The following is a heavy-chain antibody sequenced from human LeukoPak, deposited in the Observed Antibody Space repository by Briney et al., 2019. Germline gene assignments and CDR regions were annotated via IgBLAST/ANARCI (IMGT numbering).Heavy chain of an antibody. CDR3: AREEYCTNGVCYSGLGY. J-gene: IGHJ4*02. D-gene: IGHD2-8*01. V-gene: IGHV1-2*02. Sequence: ASVKVSCKASGYTFTTYYMHWVRQAPGQGLEWMGWINPNSGGTNYAQKFQGRVTMTRDTSISTAYMELSRLRSDDTAVYYCAREEYCTNGVCYSGLGYWGQGTLVTVSS. CDR2: INPNSGGT. CDR1: GYTFTTYY.